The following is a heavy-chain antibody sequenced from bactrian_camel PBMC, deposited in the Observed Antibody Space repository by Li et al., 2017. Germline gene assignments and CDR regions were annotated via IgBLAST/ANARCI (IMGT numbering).Heavy chain of an antibody. CDR3: AYDPRCISPTGGAWYYDT. V-gene: IGHV3S1*01. CDR2: FYTPGGTT. Sequence: HVQLVESGGGSVEAGGSLRLSCVKRGYVSSYRMAWFRAVPGKEREGVATFYTPGGTTYYANSVKGRFTISHDNAKKTLTLQMNNLKPEDTAMYSCAYDPRCISPTGGAWYYDTWGQGTQVTVS. CDR1: GYVSSYR. D-gene: IGHD1*01. J-gene: IGHJ4*01.